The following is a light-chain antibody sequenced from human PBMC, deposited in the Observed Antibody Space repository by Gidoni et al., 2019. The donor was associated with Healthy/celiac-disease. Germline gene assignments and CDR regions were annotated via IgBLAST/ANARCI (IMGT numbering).Light chain of an antibody. Sequence: DIPMTQSPSSLSASVGDRVTITCRGSQSITSYLNWYQQKPGKATKHLIYAASSLQSGVPSRFSGSGSGTDFTITISSLQPEDFETYYCQQSDSTPPVYTFGQGTKLEIK. CDR1: QSITSY. CDR3: QQSDSTPPVYT. J-gene: IGKJ2*01. V-gene: IGKV1-39*01. CDR2: AAS.